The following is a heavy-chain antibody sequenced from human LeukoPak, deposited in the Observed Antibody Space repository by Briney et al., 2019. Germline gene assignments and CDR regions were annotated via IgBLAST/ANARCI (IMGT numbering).Heavy chain of an antibody. D-gene: IGHD1-1*01. Sequence: PSQTLSLTCAVSGDSVSSNSATWNWIRQSPSRGLEWLGRTYYRSKWYNDYAESVKSRITINPDTSKNQFSLQLSSVTPEDTAVYYCASCRLERLLYWFDSWGEGTLVTVSS. J-gene: IGHJ5*01. CDR2: TYYRSKWYN. CDR1: GDSVSSNSAT. V-gene: IGHV6-1*01. CDR3: ASCRLERLLYWFDS.